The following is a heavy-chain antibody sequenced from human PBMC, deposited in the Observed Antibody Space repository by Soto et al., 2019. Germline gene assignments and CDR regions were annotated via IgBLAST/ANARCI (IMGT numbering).Heavy chain of an antibody. J-gene: IGHJ5*02. CDR1: GDTITSYY. CDR3: ARCPGWKVGEVIEGSNRFDH. V-gene: IGHV1-46*01. Sequence: AVQVSCTAPGDTITSYYLNWVRQAPGQGLEWMGVINPHGGSTNYAQKFQGRITMTRDTSRSTVYMELGSLRSEDTAMYYCARCPGWKVGEVIEGSNRFDHCGTGTTVTV. CDR2: INPHGGST. D-gene: IGHD1-26*01.